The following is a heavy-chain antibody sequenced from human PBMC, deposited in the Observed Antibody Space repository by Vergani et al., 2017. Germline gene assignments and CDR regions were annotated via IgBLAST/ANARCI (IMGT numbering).Heavy chain of an antibody. J-gene: IGHJ5*02. V-gene: IGHV3-33*01. CDR2: TWYDGNNK. Sequence: QVQLVESGGGVVQPGRSLRLSCAASGFTFNQYGMHWVRQAPGKGLVWVAVTWYDGNNKQYADSVKGRFTISRDNSKSTMYLQMNSLRDEDTGVYYCARGLRLLYNRFDPWGQGTLVTVSS. CDR3: ARGLRLLYNRFDP. D-gene: IGHD1-14*01. CDR1: GFTFNQYG.